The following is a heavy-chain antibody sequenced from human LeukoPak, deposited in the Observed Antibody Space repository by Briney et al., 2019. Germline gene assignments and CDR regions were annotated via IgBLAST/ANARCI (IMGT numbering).Heavy chain of an antibody. V-gene: IGHV4-59*01. CDR3: ARVAGGRLGLGYYYYYMDV. J-gene: IGHJ6*03. D-gene: IGHD6-13*01. CDR2: IYYSGST. Sequence: SETLSLTCSVSTDSTNTYYWSWIRQPPGKGLEWIGYIYYSGSTNYNPSLKSRVTISVDTSKNQFSLKLSSVTAADTAVYYCARVAGGRLGLGYYYYYMDVWGKGTTVTVSS. CDR1: TDSTNTYY.